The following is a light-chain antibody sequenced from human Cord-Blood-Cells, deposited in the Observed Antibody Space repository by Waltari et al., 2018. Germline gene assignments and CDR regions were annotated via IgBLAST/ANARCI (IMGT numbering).Light chain of an antibody. J-gene: IGLJ2*01. CDR1: RSDVGRFNL. CDR3: CSYAGSSTFVV. V-gene: IGLV2-23*02. CDR2: EVS. Sequence: QSALTQPASVSGSPGQSLTISCTGTRSDVGRFNLVSWYQTHPGKAPKLMIYEVSKRPSGVSNRFSGSKSGNTASLTISGLQAEDEADYYCCSYAGSSTFVVFGGGTKLTVL.